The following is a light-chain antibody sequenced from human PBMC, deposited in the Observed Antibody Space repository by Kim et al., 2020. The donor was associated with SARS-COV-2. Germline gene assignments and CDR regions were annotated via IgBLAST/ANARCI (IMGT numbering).Light chain of an antibody. Sequence: DIQMTQSPSSLSASVGDRVTITCRASQSISSYLNWYQHKAGKAPKVLIYAASSLQSGVPSRFSGSGSGTHFTLTISSLQPEDFATYYCQQSFSTPRAFGQETKVDIK. CDR2: AAS. J-gene: IGKJ1*01. CDR1: QSISSY. V-gene: IGKV1-39*01. CDR3: QQSFSTPRA.